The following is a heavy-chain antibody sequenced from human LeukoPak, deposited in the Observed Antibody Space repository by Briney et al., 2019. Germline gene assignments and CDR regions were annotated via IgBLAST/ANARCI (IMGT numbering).Heavy chain of an antibody. D-gene: IGHD3-22*01. CDR3: ARDRYYYDSSGSRFDY. CDR1: GDSISSYY. V-gene: IGHV4-59*01. CDR2: IYYSGST. Sequence: SETLSLTCTVSGDSISSYYCSWIRQPPGKGLEWIGYIYYSGSTSYNPSLKSRVTISLDTSNNQFSLKLRSVTAADTAVYYCARDRYYYDSSGSRFDYWGQGTLVTVSS. J-gene: IGHJ4*02.